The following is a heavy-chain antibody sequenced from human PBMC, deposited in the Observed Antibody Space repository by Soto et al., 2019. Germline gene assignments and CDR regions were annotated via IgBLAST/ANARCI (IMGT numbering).Heavy chain of an antibody. J-gene: IGHJ6*03. CDR1: GGSFSGYY. D-gene: IGHD3-16*01. CDR3: ARLPPGGGRSRGYMDV. CDR2: INHSGST. Sequence: SETLSLTCAVYGGSFSGYYWSWIRQPPGKGLEWIGEINHSGSTNYNPSFQGQVTISADKSISTAYLQWNSLKASDTAMYYCARLPPGGGRSRGYMDVWGKGTTVTVSS. V-gene: IGHV4-34*01.